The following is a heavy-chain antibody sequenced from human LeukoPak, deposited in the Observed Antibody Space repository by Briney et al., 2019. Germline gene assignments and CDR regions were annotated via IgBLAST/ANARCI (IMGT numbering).Heavy chain of an antibody. CDR1: GFTFSSYS. CDR3: AREPTAFRYRFDY. CDR2: ISSSSSYI. J-gene: IGHJ4*02. D-gene: IGHD1-1*01. V-gene: IGHV3-21*01. Sequence: GGSLRLSCAASGFTFSSYSMNWVRQAPGKGLEWVSSISSSSSYIYYADSVKGRFTISRDNAKNSLYLQMNSLRAEDTAVYYCAREPTAFRYRFDYWGQGTLVTVSS.